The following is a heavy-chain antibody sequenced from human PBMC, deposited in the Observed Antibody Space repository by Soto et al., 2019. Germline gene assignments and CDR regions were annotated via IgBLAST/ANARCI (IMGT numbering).Heavy chain of an antibody. CDR3: ARRVDSSSRSMDV. V-gene: IGHV3-48*02. CDR2: ISSSSNTI. D-gene: IGHD6-13*01. Sequence: PGGSLRLSCAASGFTFSSYSMNWVRQAPGKGLEWVSYISSSSNTINYADSVRGRFTISRDNAKNSLYLQMNSLRDEDTAVYYCARRVDSSSRSMDVWGQGTTVTVSS. CDR1: GFTFSSYS. J-gene: IGHJ6*02.